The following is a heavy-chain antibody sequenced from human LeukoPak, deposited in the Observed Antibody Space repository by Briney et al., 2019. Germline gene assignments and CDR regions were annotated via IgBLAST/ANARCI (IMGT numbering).Heavy chain of an antibody. V-gene: IGHV4-4*07. CDR1: GASIRSYY. J-gene: IGHJ4*02. D-gene: IGHD2-21*01. CDR3: AREASGLLLD. CDR2: MYSSGNT. Sequence: SETLSLTCTVPGASIRSYYWNWIRQFAGKGLEWIGRMYSSGNTDYNPSLQGRVTMSVDTSKNQFSLKLTSVTAADRAIYYCAREASGLLLDWGQGVLVTVSP.